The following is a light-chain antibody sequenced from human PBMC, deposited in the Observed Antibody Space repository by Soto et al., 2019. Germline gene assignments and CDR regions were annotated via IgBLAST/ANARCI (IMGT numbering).Light chain of an antibody. Sequence: QSALTQPASVSGSPGXXITISCTGXXXDVGDYNYVSWYQQHPGKAPKLMIYDVSNRPSGVSNRFSGSKSGSTASLTISGLQAEDEADYYCSSYTSSTTRVFGTGTKLTV. V-gene: IGLV2-14*01. J-gene: IGLJ1*01. CDR1: XXDVGDYNY. CDR2: DVS. CDR3: SSYTSSTTRV.